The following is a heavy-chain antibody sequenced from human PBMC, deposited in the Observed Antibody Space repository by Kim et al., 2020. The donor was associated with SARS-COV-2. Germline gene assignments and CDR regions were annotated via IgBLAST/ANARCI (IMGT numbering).Heavy chain of an antibody. CDR1: GFTFSDYY. CDR3: ARERYYGSGTYYGMDV. Sequence: GGSLRLSCAASGFTFSDYYMSWIRQAPGKGLEWVSYISSSSSYTNYADSVKGRFTISRDNAKNSLYLQMNSLRAEDTAVYYCARERYYGSGTYYGMDVWGQGTTVTVSS. V-gene: IGHV3-11*05. D-gene: IGHD3-10*01. J-gene: IGHJ6*02. CDR2: ISSSSSYT.